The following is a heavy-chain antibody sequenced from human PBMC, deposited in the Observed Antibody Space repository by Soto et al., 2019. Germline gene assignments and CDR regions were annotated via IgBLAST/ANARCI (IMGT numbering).Heavy chain of an antibody. D-gene: IGHD2-15*01. Sequence: EVQLVESGGGSVQPGGSLRLSCAASGFTFSYYWMHWVRQAPGKGLVWVSRINTDGSGTTYADPVKGRFTISRDNAKNTLYLQMNTVRAEDTAVYDCERDLSSLDYWGQGTLVTVSS. CDR2: INTDGSGT. CDR3: ERDLSSLDY. V-gene: IGHV3-74*01. J-gene: IGHJ4*02. CDR1: GFTFSYYW.